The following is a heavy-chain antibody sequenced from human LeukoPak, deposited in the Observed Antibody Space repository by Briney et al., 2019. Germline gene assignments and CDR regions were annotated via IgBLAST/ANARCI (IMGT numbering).Heavy chain of an antibody. CDR2: ISGSGDIM. Sequence: GGSLRLSCGASGFAFSDYYMSWIRQAPGKGLEWVSYISGSGDIMYYIDSVKGRFTISRDNAKNSLYLQMISLRAEDTAVYYCVRDISPATGVDLYWGQGALVTVSS. D-gene: IGHD2-21*02. J-gene: IGHJ4*02. CDR3: VRDISPATGVDLY. V-gene: IGHV3-11*01. CDR1: GFAFSDYY.